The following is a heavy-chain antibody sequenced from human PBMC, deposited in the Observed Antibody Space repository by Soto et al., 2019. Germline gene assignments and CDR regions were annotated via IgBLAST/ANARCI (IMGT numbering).Heavy chain of an antibody. CDR1: GGTFNSHA. CDR3: ARDRGWLQLKGSFDY. J-gene: IGHJ4*02. Sequence: QVQLVQSGAEVKKPGSSVKVSCKASGGTFNSHALTWVRQAPGQGLEWMGGIIPIFETSNYARKFQGRVTITADESTSKAFMDLSSLPSDDTAVYYCARDRGWLQLKGSFDYWGQGTLVTVSS. D-gene: IGHD1-1*01. V-gene: IGHV1-69*01. CDR2: IIPIFETS.